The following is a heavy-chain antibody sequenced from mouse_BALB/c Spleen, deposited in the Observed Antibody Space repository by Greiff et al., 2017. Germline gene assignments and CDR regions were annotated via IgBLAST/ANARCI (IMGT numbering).Heavy chain of an antibody. CDR3: ARPTYDGVDY. Sequence: QVQLKQSGAELARPGASVKLSCKASGYTFTSYWMQWVKQRPGQGLEWIGAIYPGDGDTRYTQKFKGKATLTADKSSSTAYMQLSSLASEDSAVYYCARPTYDGVDYWGQGTTLTVSS. D-gene: IGHD2-14*01. CDR1: GYTFTSYW. J-gene: IGHJ2*01. V-gene: IGHV1-87*01. CDR2: IYPGDGDT.